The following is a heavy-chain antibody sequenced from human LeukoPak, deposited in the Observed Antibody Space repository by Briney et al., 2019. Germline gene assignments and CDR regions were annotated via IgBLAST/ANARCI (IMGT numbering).Heavy chain of an antibody. J-gene: IGHJ2*01. D-gene: IGHD6-13*01. CDR3: ARSGYSSSWYWYFDL. Sequence: SETLSLTCTVSGGSISSYYWSWIRQPAGKGLEWIGRIYTSGSTNYNPSLKSRVTMSVDTSKNQFSLKLSSVTAADTAVYYCARSGYSSSWYWYFDLWAVAPWSLSPQ. CDR1: GGSISSYY. CDR2: IYTSGST. V-gene: IGHV4-4*07.